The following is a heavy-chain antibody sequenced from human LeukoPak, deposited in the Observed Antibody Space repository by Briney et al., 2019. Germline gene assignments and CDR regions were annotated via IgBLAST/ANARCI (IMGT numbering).Heavy chain of an antibody. Sequence: ASVEVSCKASGYTFTTYYMHWVRQAPGQGLEWMGIINPSGGSTSYAQKFQGRVTMTRDTSTSTVYMELSSLTSEDTAVYYCARELGMVAAFDYWGQGTLVTVSS. V-gene: IGHV1-46*01. J-gene: IGHJ4*02. CDR1: GYTFTTYY. CDR2: INPSGGST. CDR3: ARELGMVAAFDY. D-gene: IGHD1-26*01.